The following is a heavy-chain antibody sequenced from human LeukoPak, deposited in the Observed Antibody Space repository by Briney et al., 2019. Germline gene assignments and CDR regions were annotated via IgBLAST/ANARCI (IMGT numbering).Heavy chain of an antibody. D-gene: IGHD3-22*01. V-gene: IGHV4-34*01. Sequence: SETLSLTCAVYGGSFSGYYWSWIRQPPGKGLEWIGEINHSGSTNYNPSLKSRVTISVVTSKNQFSLKLSSVTAADTAVYYCARGRGYYYDSSGYYPNWGQGTLVTVSS. CDR1: GGSFSGYY. CDR2: INHSGST. J-gene: IGHJ4*02. CDR3: ARGRGYYYDSSGYYPN.